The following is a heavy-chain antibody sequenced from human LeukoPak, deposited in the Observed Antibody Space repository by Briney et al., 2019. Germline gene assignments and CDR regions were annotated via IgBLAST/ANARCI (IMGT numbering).Heavy chain of an antibody. D-gene: IGHD2-8*02. J-gene: IGHJ3*02. CDR1: GFTFTSSA. CDR2: IVVGSGNT. CDR3: AAVPNANAWYWDDAFDI. V-gene: IGHV1-58*01. Sequence: GASVNVSCKASGFTFTSSAVQGVRQARGQGLEWIGWIVVGSGNTNYAQKFQERLTITRDISTSTAYMELSSLTSDDTAVYYCAAVPNANAWYWDDAFDIWGQGTMVTVSS.